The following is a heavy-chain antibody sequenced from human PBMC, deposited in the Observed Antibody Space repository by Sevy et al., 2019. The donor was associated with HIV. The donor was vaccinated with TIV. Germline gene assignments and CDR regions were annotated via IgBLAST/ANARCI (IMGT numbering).Heavy chain of an antibody. D-gene: IGHD6-6*01. Sequence: SETLSLTCAVYAGSFSGYSWSWIRQPPGKGLEWIGEINHSGSTTYNPSLKSRVTVSVDTSKNQFSLKLSSVTAADTAVYYCARGSPRPYYGVDVWGQGTTVTVSS. CDR1: AGSFSGYS. CDR2: INHSGST. J-gene: IGHJ6*02. CDR3: ARGSPRPYYGVDV. V-gene: IGHV4-34*01.